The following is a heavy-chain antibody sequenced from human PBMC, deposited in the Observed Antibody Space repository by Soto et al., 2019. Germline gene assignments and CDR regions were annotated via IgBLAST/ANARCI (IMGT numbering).Heavy chain of an antibody. Sequence: QVHLVQSGAEVKRPGDSVKVSCQASGYTFTDYHIHWVRQAPGQGLEWMGRVTPRSGAVYSSPKFKGRVTLTRDTSISTAYMELTTLKFDDTAVFYCARVPILGPTGDFDYWGQGTLATVSS. CDR3: ARVPILGPTGDFDY. CDR2: VTPRSGAV. V-gene: IGHV1-2*02. D-gene: IGHD1-26*01. J-gene: IGHJ4*02. CDR1: GYTFTDYH.